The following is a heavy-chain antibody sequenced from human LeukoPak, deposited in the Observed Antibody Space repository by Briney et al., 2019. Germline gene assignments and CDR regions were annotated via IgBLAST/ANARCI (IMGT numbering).Heavy chain of an antibody. CDR1: GESFSGYY. J-gene: IGHJ4*02. V-gene: IGHV4-34*01. CDR2: INHSGST. CDR3: ASTERCSTTCPLDY. D-gene: IGHD2-2*01. Sequence: SETLSLTCTVYGESFSGYYWSWIRQPPGKGLEWIGEINHSGSTNYNPSLKSRVIISLDASKNLFSLKLTSMTAADTAVYYCASTERCSTTCPLDYWGQGTLVTVSS.